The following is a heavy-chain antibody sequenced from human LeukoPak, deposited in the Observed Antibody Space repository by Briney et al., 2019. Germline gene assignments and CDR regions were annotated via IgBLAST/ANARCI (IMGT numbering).Heavy chain of an antibody. J-gene: IGHJ4*02. CDR1: GGSISSYY. Sequence: SETLSLTCTVSGGSISSYYWSWIRQPPGKGLEGMGYIYYSGSTNYNPSLKSRVTISVDTSKNQFSLKLSSVTAADTAVYYCARHIDFYYFDYWGQGTLVTVSS. CDR3: ARHIDFYYFDY. D-gene: IGHD3-3*01. CDR2: IYYSGST. V-gene: IGHV4-59*08.